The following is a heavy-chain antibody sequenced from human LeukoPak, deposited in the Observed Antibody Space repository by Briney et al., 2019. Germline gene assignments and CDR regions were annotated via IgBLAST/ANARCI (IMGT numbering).Heavy chain of an antibody. Sequence: GGSLRLSCAASGFDFSDKWMHWVRRAPGKGLEWVSRTNKDGSGTTFADSVRGQVTVSRDNAKSTLHLQMNSLRVEDTAVYYCASRYGSRSFAFDLWGQGTMVTVSS. CDR1: GFDFSDKW. CDR2: TNKDGSGT. CDR3: ASRYGSRSFAFDL. D-gene: IGHD3-10*01. J-gene: IGHJ3*01. V-gene: IGHV3-74*03.